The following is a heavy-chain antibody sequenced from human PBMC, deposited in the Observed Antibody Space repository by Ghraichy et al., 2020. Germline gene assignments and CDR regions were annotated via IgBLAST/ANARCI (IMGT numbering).Heavy chain of an antibody. CDR1: GFPFSSYS. J-gene: IGHJ4*02. CDR3: ARAYGSGTYYNDY. CDR2: ISSTSIYT. D-gene: IGHD3-10*01. V-gene: IGHV3-21*01. Sequence: GSLNISCAASGFPFSSYSMNWVRQAPGKGLEWVSSISSTSIYTYHADSVKGRFTISRDNAENSLYLQMNSLRAEDTAVYYCARAYGSGTYYNDYWGQGTLVTVSS.